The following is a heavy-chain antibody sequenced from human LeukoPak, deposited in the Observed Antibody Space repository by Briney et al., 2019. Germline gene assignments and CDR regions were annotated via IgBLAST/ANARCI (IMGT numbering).Heavy chain of an antibody. CDR3: AREHGSGSYLRWFDP. V-gene: IGHV1-69*13. Sequence: ASVKVSCKASGGTFSSYAISWVRQAPGQGLEWMGGIIPIFGTANYAQKFQGGVTITADESTSTAYMELSSLRSEDTAVYYCAREHGSGSYLRWFDPWGQGTLVTVSS. CDR1: GGTFSSYA. D-gene: IGHD3-10*01. CDR2: IIPIFGTA. J-gene: IGHJ5*02.